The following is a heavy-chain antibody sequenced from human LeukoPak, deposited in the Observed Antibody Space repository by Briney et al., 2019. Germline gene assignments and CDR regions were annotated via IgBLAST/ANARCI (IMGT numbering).Heavy chain of an antibody. Sequence: SETLSLTCSVSGGSISNYYGGWIRQPPGKGLEYIGYIYYTGSTNYNPSLKSRVTISIDTSENQFSLKVNSVTAADTAVYYCARHAVYACSDWAFDYWGQGTLVTVFS. V-gene: IGHV4-59*08. CDR3: ARHAVYACSDWAFDY. D-gene: IGHD6-19*01. CDR2: IYYTGST. CDR1: GGSISNYY. J-gene: IGHJ4*02.